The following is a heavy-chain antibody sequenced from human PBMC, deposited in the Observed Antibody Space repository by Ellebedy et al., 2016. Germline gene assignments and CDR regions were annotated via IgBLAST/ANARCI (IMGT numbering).Heavy chain of an antibody. CDR2: IYYSGST. CDR3: ARGPWGGSFDY. Sequence: SETLSLTXTVSGGSISSYYWSWIRQPPGKGLEWIGYIYYSGSTNYNPSLKSRVTISVDTSKNQFSLKLSSVTAADTAVYYCARGPWGGSFDYWGQGTLVTVSS. J-gene: IGHJ4*02. D-gene: IGHD1-26*01. CDR1: GGSISSYY. V-gene: IGHV4-59*01.